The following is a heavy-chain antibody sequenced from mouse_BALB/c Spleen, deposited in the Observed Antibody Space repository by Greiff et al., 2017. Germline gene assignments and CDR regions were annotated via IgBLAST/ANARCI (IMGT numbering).Heavy chain of an antibody. CDR3: ARVYGSSYDYYAMDY. CDR2: IDPYNGGT. D-gene: IGHD1-1*01. Sequence: EVQLVESGPELVKPGASVKVSCKASGYAFTSYNMYWVKQSHGKSLEWIGYIDPYNGGTSYNQKFKGKATLTVDKSSSTAYMHLNSLTSEDSAVYYCARVYGSSYDYYAMDYWGQGTSVTVSS. J-gene: IGHJ4*01. CDR1: GYAFTSYN. V-gene: IGHV1S135*01.